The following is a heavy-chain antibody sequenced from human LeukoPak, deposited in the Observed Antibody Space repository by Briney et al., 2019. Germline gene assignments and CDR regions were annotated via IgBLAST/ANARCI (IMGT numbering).Heavy chain of an antibody. CDR1: GFTFSSYE. CDR3: ARVPAGVIGMKDAFDI. J-gene: IGHJ3*02. D-gene: IGHD3-16*02. V-gene: IGHV3-48*03. CDR2: ISRSATTI. Sequence: PGGSLRLSCAASGFTFSSYEMNWVRQAPGKGLEWVSSISRSATTIYYADSVKGRFTISRDNAKNSLYLQMNSLRAEDTAVYYCARVPAGVIGMKDAFDIWGQGTMVTVSS.